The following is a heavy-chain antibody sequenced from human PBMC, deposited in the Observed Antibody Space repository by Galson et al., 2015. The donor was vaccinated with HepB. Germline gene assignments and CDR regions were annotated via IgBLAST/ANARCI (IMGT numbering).Heavy chain of an antibody. CDR3: ARDRGGSGWYPIYYYYGMDV. Sequence: SLRLSCAASGFTFSSYAMHWVRQAPGKGLEWVAVISYDGSNKYYADSVKGRFTISRDNSKNTLYLQMNSLRAEDTAVYYCARDRGGSGWYPIYYYYGMDVWGQGTTVTVSS. J-gene: IGHJ6*02. V-gene: IGHV3-30-3*01. D-gene: IGHD6-19*01. CDR2: ISYDGSNK. CDR1: GFTFSSYA.